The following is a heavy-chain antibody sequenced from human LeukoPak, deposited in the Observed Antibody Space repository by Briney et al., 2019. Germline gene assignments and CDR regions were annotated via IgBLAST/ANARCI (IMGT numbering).Heavy chain of an antibody. V-gene: IGHV4-4*07. CDR2: FYNSGST. Sequence: PSETLSLTCTVSGGSISDYYWSWIRQPAGKGLEWIGRFYNSGSTNYNPSLKSRVTMSVDTSKNQFSLKLSSVTAADTAVYYCAREGKEFDSIGSRYYYYYMDVWGKGITVTVSS. CDR3: AREGKEFDSIGSRYYYYYMDV. D-gene: IGHD3-9*01. J-gene: IGHJ6*03. CDR1: GGSISDYY.